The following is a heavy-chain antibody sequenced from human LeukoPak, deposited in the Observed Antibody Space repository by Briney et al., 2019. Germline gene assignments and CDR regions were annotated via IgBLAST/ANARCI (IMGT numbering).Heavy chain of an antibody. J-gene: IGHJ4*02. Sequence: PGGSLRLSCAASGFTFSTNDMHWVRQATGKGLEWVSAIGTAGDTYYPGSVKGRFTISRENAKNSLYLQMNSLRAEDTAVYHCARDRYSGSQNFDYWGQGTLVTVSS. V-gene: IGHV3-13*01. CDR2: IGTAGDT. CDR1: GFTFSTND. D-gene: IGHD1-26*01. CDR3: ARDRYSGSQNFDY.